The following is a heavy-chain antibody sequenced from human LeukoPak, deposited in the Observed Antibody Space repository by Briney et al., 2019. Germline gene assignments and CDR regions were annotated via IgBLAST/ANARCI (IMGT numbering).Heavy chain of an antibody. J-gene: IGHJ4*02. D-gene: IGHD2-15*01. CDR2: IYNSGST. CDR1: GGSVSSYY. V-gene: IGHV4-59*08. CDR3: ERGYCSGGSCHRPFDY. Sequence: SETLSRTCTGSGGSVSSYYWSWIRPPPGKGLEWIGHIYNSGSTNYNTSLKSRVTISVDTSKNPFSVKRSSVTAADTAVYYCERGYCSGGSCHRPFDYWRQGTLVTVSS.